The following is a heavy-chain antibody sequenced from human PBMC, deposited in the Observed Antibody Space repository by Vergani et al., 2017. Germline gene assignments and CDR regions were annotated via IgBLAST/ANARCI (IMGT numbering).Heavy chain of an antibody. CDR1: GGTFSSYA. J-gene: IGHJ4*02. CDR3: ARGGSIYGAIDY. Sequence: QVQLVQSGAEVKKPGSSVKVSCKASGGTFSSYAISWVRQAPGQGLEWMGRIIPILGIANYAQKFQGRVTLTADKSTSTAYMELSSLRSEDTAVYYCARGGSIYGAIDYWGQGTLVTVSS. D-gene: IGHD4-17*01. CDR2: IIPILGIA. V-gene: IGHV1-69*04.